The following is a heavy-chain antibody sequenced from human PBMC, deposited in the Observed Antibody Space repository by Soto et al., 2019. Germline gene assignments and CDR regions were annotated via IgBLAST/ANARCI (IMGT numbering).Heavy chain of an antibody. CDR1: GGSISSDYYY. Sequence: SETLSLTCTVSGGSISSDYYYWSWIRQPPGKGLEWIGYIYYSGRTAYNPSLKSRIILSIDTSKNHFSLSLNSLNAADTAVYYCAGDPSPFASYFAMDVWGQGTTVT. J-gene: IGHJ6*02. CDR2: IYYSGRT. CDR3: AGDPSPFASYFAMDV. V-gene: IGHV4-30-4*01. D-gene: IGHD3-16*01.